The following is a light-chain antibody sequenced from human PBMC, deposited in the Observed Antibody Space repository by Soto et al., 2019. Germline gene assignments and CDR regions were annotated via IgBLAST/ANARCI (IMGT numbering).Light chain of an antibody. CDR2: DES. Sequence: DIQLTQSPSFLASSVGYIVTITCRSSQSMSQCLSTYLAWYQQRPGKAPRLLIYDESTLQTGVPSRFSGSGSGTDFTLTISCLQSEDFATYYCQQYYTYPWTFGQGTKVDIK. CDR1: QSMSQCLSTY. J-gene: IGKJ1*01. V-gene: IGKV1-9*01. CDR3: QQYYTYPWT.